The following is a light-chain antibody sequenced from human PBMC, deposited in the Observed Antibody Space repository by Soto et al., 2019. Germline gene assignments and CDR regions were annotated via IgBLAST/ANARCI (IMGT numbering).Light chain of an antibody. Sequence: EIGRAQSPGTLSLSPGERATICCRASQSVSSSYLAWYQQKPGQAPRLLIYDASNRATGIPARFSGSGSGTDFTLTISSREPEDFAVYYCQQRGNWRIAFGQGTRLEIK. J-gene: IGKJ5*01. CDR3: QQRGNWRIA. CDR1: QSVSSSY. CDR2: DAS. V-gene: IGKV3D-20*02.